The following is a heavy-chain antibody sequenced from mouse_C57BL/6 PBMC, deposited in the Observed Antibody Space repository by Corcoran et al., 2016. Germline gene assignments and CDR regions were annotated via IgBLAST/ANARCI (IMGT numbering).Heavy chain of an antibody. J-gene: IGHJ2*01. D-gene: IGHD2-4*01. V-gene: IGHV1-26*01. CDR2: INPNNGGT. CDR1: GYTFTDYY. CDR3: ARSDYGSFDY. Sequence: EVQLQQSGPELVKPGASVKISCKASGYTFTDYYMNWVKQSHGKSLEWIGDINPNNGGTSYNQKFKGKATLTVDKSSSTAYMELRILTSEDSAVYYCARSDYGSFDYWGQGTTLTVSS.